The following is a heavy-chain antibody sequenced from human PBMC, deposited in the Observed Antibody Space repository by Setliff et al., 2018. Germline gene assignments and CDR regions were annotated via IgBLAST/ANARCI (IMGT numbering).Heavy chain of an antibody. J-gene: IGHJ6*02. CDR1: GYTFTSYG. CDR3: SRFGLYYEAVYGGGDYYYGMDV. Sequence: ASVKVSCKASGYTFTSYGFSWVRQAPGQGLEWMGWISGYNGNTNYAQKVQGRVTMTTDTSTGTIYMELRSLRADDTAVYYCSRFGLYYEAVYGGGDYYYGMDVWGQGTTVTVSS. CDR2: ISGYNGNT. D-gene: IGHD3-16*01. V-gene: IGHV1-18*01.